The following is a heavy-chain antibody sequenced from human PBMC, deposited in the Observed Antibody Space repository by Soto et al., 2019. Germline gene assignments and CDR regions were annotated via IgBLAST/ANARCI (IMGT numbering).Heavy chain of an antibody. CDR3: TTSWEWEKLYFDY. CDR2: IKSEPDGGTI. J-gene: IGHJ4*02. D-gene: IGHD1-26*01. Sequence: EVQLVESGGGLVKPGGSLRLSCAASGFTFSNAWMTWVRQPPGKGLEWVGQIKSEPDGGTIDYATPVKGRFTISRDDSKNTLYLQMNKLNTGDRGVYYCTTSWEWEKLYFDYWGQGTLVTVSS. V-gene: IGHV3-15*01. CDR1: GFTFSNAW.